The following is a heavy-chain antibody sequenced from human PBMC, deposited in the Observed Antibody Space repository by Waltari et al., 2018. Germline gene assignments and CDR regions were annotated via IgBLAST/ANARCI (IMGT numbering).Heavy chain of an antibody. CDR3: ARGNYKLNRGGSDY. D-gene: IGHD3-10*01. J-gene: IGHJ4*02. CDR2: INHSGST. CDR1: GGAFSGYY. V-gene: IGHV4-34*01. Sequence: QVQLQQWGAGLLKPSATLSLTCAASGGAFSGYYSSWIRQPPGKGLEWIGEINHSGSTNYNPSLKSRVTISVDTSKNQFSLKLSSVTAADTAVYYCARGNYKLNRGGSDYWGQGTLVTVSS.